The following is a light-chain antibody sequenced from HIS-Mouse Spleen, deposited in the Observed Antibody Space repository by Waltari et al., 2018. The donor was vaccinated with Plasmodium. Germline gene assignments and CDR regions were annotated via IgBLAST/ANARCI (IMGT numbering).Light chain of an antibody. CDR2: EDS. V-gene: IGLV3-10*01. Sequence: SYELTQPPPVSVSPGQTARITCSGDPLPTKYAYWYQQKAGQAPVLVSYEDSKRPSGIPERFSGASSGTMATLTISGAQVEEEADYYCYSTDSSGNHGVFGGGTKLTVL. CDR3: YSTDSSGNHGV. J-gene: IGLJ3*02. CDR1: PLPTKY.